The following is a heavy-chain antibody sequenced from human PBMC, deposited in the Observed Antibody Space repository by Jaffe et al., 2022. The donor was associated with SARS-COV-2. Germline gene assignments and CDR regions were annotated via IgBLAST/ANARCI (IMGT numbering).Heavy chain of an antibody. V-gene: IGHV7-4-1*02. CDR3: ARGTAFQH. CDR1: GYTLSTYT. D-gene: IGHD2-21*02. Sequence: QVQLVQSGSELKKPGASVKISCKASGYTLSTYTMNWVRQAPGQGLEWMGWIYPDTGNPTYAQGFTGRIVFSLDTSVNAAYLQITSLKAEDTAVYYCARGTAFQHWGQGTLVTVSS. CDR2: IYPDTGNP. J-gene: IGHJ1*01.